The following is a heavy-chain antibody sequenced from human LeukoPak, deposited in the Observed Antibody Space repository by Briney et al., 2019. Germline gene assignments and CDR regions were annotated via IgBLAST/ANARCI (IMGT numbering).Heavy chain of an antibody. D-gene: IGHD2-2*01. V-gene: IGHV1-69*01. CDR2: IIPIFGTA. J-gene: IGHJ3*02. CDR3: AFGVVVPAAMNAFDI. Sequence: SVKVSCKASGGTLSSYAISWVRQAPGQGLEWMGGIIPIFGTANYAQKFQGRVTITADESTSTAYMELSSLRSEDTAVYYCAFGVVVPAAMNAFDIWGQGTMVTVSS. CDR1: GGTLSSYA.